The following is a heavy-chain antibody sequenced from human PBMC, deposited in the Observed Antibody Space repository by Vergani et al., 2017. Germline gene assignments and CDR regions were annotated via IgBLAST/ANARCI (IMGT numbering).Heavy chain of an antibody. CDR3: ARNPRLGRDVVDS. D-gene: IGHD1-26*01. Sequence: QVQLQQWGPGLVTPSGTLSLTCAVYGGFISSEHWWNWVRPAPGKGLQWIGEIHRSRSTNYNPSLIPRLTISLDKSKNQFSLKLTSVTAADTAVYFCARNPRLGRDVVDSWGQGTLVTVSS. J-gene: IGHJ4*02. CDR2: IHRSRST. V-gene: IGHV4-4*02. CDR1: GGFISSEHW.